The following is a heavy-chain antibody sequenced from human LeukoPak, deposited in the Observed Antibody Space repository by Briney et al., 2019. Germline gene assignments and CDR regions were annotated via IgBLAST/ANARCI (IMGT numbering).Heavy chain of an antibody. V-gene: IGHV4-4*07. D-gene: IGHD3-10*02. CDR1: GGSISSYY. J-gene: IGHJ6*02. Sequence: SETLSLTCTVSGGSISSYYWSWIRQPAGKGLEWIGRIYTSGSTNYNPSLKSRVTMSVDTSKNQFSLKLSSVTAADTAVYYCARHNDYYVVGGVDVWGQGTTVTVSS. CDR2: IYTSGST. CDR3: ARHNDYYVVGGVDV.